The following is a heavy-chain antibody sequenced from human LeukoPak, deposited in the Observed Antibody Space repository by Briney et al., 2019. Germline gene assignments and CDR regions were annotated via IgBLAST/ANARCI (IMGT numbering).Heavy chain of an antibody. Sequence: PGGSLRLSCAASEFTFSTYSMNWVRQAPGKGLEWVSSISSGSTYIYYADSVKGRFSISRDSSKNILYLQLNSLRAEDTAVYYCAKDRCSNGIGCYYYYMDVWGKGTTVTISS. J-gene: IGHJ6*03. V-gene: IGHV3-21*01. D-gene: IGHD2-8*01. CDR2: ISSGSTYI. CDR1: EFTFSTYS. CDR3: AKDRCSNGIGCYYYYMDV.